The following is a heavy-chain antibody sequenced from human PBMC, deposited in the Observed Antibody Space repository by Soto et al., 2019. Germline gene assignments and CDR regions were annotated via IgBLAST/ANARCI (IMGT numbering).Heavy chain of an antibody. D-gene: IGHD3-10*01. V-gene: IGHV4-30-2*01. CDR1: GGSISSGGYS. CDR2: IYHSGST. Sequence: SSETLSLTCAVSGGSISSGGYSWSWIRQPPGKGLEWIGYIYHSGSTYYNPSLKSRVTISVDRSKNQFSLKLSSVTAADTAVYYCARDWAGYLDYWGQGTLVTVSS. J-gene: IGHJ4*02. CDR3: ARDWAGYLDY.